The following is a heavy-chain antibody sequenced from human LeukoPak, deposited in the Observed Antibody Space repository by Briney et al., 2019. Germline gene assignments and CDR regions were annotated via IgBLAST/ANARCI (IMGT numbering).Heavy chain of an antibody. V-gene: IGHV3-23*01. J-gene: IGHJ4*02. CDR2: ISGSGGST. CDR1: GFTFSSYA. D-gene: IGHD5-12*01. CDR3: AKMPVGDIAPLVE. Sequence: PGGSLRLSCAASGFTFSSYAMSWVRQAPGKGLEWVSAISGSGGSTYYADSVKGRFTISRDNSKNTLYLQMNSLRAEGTAVYYCAKMPVGDIAPLVEWGQGTLVTVSS.